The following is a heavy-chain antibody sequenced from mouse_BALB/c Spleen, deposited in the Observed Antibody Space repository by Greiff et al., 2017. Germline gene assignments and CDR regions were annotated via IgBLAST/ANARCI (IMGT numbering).Heavy chain of an antibody. CDR1: GYTFTNYW. V-gene: IGHV1-63*02. D-gene: IGHD2-10*02. J-gene: IGHJ2*01. CDR2: IYPGGGYT. Sequence: QVQLQQSGAELVRPGTSVKISCKASGYTFTNYWLGWVKQRPGHGLEWIGDIYPGGGYTNYNEKFKGKATLTADTSSSTAYMQLSSLTSEDSAVYFCARRVGYGNYGGDFDYWGQGTTLTVSS. CDR3: ARRVGYGNYGGDFDY.